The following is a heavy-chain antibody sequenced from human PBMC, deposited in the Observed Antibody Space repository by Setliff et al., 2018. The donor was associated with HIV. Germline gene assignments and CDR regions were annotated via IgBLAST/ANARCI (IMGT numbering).Heavy chain of an antibody. Sequence: SETLSLTCTVSGGPISSYYWSRIRQPPGKGLEWIGYIYTSGSTNYNPPLKSRVTISVDTSKNQFSLRLISVTAADTAVYYCAKVAVTGYCSTTSCQNWFDPWGQGTLVTVSS. V-gene: IGHV4-4*09. CDR2: IYTSGST. CDR1: GGPISSYY. CDR3: AKVAVTGYCSTTSCQNWFDP. D-gene: IGHD2-2*01. J-gene: IGHJ5*02.